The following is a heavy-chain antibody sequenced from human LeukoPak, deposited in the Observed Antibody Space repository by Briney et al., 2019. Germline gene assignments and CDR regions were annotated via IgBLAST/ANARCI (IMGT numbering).Heavy chain of an antibody. J-gene: IGHJ6*03. D-gene: IGHD3-10*01. CDR1: GGSIRGYY. V-gene: IGHV4-4*07. CDR2: IYTSGST. Sequence: SETLSLTCTVSGGSIRGYYWSWIRQPAGKGLEWIGRIYTSGSTNYNPSLKSRVTISVDTSKNQFSLKLSSVTAADTAVYYCAREVRGVVRASASYYYYYYMDVWGKGTTVTISS. CDR3: AREVRGVVRASASYYYYYYMDV.